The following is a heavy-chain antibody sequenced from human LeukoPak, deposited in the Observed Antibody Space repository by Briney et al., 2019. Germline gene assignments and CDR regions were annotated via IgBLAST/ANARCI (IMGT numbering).Heavy chain of an antibody. Sequence: GESLKISCKGSGYSFITYWIGWVRQMPGKGLEWMGIIYPGDSDTRYSPSFQGQVTISADKSTTTAYLQWSSLKASDTAMYYCARQVVVTAPFDYWGQGTLVTVSS. D-gene: IGHD2-21*02. CDR2: IYPGDSDT. CDR1: GYSFITYW. V-gene: IGHV5-51*01. J-gene: IGHJ4*02. CDR3: ARQVVVTAPFDY.